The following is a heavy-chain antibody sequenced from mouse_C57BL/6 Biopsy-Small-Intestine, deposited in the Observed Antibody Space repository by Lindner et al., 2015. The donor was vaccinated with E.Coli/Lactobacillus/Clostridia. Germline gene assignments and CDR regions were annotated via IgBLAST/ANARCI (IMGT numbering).Heavy chain of an antibody. D-gene: IGHD1-1*02. V-gene: IGHV1-19*01. CDR2: INPNGGRT. CDR1: GYTFSYYY. J-gene: IGHJ4*01. CDR3: ADGAPVVGSPDH. Sequence: SVKVSCKASGYTFSYYYIHWVRQAPGQGLQWVALINPNGGRTSYAPALQGRATMSRDESRGTVLLEIFGLRSDDTAVYYCADGAPVVGSPDHWGQGTLVSVSS.